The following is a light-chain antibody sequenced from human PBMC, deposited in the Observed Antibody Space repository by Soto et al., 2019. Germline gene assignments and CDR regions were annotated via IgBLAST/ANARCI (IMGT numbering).Light chain of an antibody. Sequence: IQLTQSPSSLSASVGYRVTITCRASQGISSFFAWYQQKPGKAPNLLIYAASTLQSGVPSRFSGGGSGTDFTLTIDRLQPEDFATYYCQQVDVYPSTFGGGTKVEIK. CDR2: AAS. CDR1: QGISSF. CDR3: QQVDVYPST. V-gene: IGKV1-9*01. J-gene: IGKJ4*01.